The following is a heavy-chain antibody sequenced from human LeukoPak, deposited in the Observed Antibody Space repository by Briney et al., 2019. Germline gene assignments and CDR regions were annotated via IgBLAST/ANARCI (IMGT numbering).Heavy chain of an antibody. Sequence: PSETLSLTCTVSGGSLSSYYWSWIRQPPGKGLEWIGYIYYSGSTNYNPSLKSRVTISIETSKNQFSLKLSSVTAADTAVYYCARSYYYYGMDVWGQGTTVTVSS. CDR1: GGSLSSYY. CDR2: IYYSGST. J-gene: IGHJ6*02. CDR3: ARSYYYYGMDV. V-gene: IGHV4-59*01.